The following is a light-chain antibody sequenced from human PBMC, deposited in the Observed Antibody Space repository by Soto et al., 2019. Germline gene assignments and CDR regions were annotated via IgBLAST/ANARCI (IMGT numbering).Light chain of an antibody. CDR2: GAS. V-gene: IGKV3-20*01. J-gene: IGKJ1*01. CDR3: QQYGTSPSWT. Sequence: ETVLTQSPGTLSLSPGERATLSCRASQTVSSTSLAWYQQKPGQAPRLLMYGASTRDTGIPDRFGGSGSGTDFTLTVSRLEPDDFAVYYCQQYGTSPSWTFGQGTKVEIK. CDR1: QTVSSTS.